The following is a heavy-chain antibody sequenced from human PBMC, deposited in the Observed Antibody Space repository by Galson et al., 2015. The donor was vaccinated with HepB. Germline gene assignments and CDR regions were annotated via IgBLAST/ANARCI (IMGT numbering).Heavy chain of an antibody. Sequence: ETLSLTCTVSGGSISSSSYYWGWIRQPPGKGLEWIGSIYYSGSTYYNPSLKSRVTISVDTSKNQFSLKLSSVTAADTAVYYCATTPIKYSGSYYYFDYWGQGTLVTVSS. D-gene: IGHD1-26*01. CDR2: IYYSGST. CDR1: GGSISSSSYY. V-gene: IGHV4-39*01. CDR3: ATTPIKYSGSYYYFDY. J-gene: IGHJ4*02.